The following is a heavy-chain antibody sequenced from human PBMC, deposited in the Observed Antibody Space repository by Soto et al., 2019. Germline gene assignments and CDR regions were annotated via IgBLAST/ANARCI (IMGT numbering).Heavy chain of an antibody. V-gene: IGHV1-18*01. CDR3: VMVDNYVTPTPQDV. CDR1: GYIFVNYG. J-gene: IGHJ6*02. Sequence: QVQLVQSGDEVKKPGASVKVSCKASGYIFVNYGIAWVRQAPGQALEWMGWISPYTGNTHSATKIQCRLTMTTDTSTSTAYLDLGSLTSDDTAVYYCVMVDNYVTPTPQDVWGQGTTVTVSS. CDR2: ISPYTGNT. D-gene: IGHD3-16*01.